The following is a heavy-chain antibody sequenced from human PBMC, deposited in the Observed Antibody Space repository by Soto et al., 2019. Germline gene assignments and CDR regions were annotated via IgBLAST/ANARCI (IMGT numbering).Heavy chain of an antibody. CDR3: AGDPDSHYNDSHASSYP. D-gene: IGHD3-22*01. V-gene: IGHV1-69*08. CDR2: IIPIIGII. J-gene: IGHJ5*02. Sequence: QVQLVQSGAEVKKPGSSVKVSCKASGGTFSTYTITWVRQAPGQGLEWMGRIIPIIGIINYAQKYQGRVTITADKFTGTDYMELTRLRSDDTAVYYCAGDPDSHYNDSHASSYPWGQGTLVTFSA. CDR1: GGTFSTYT.